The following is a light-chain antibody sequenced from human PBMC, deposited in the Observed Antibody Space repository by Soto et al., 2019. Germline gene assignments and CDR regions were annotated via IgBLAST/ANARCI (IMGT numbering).Light chain of an antibody. CDR1: NSDVGHYNY. V-gene: IGLV2-14*01. CDR2: EVS. J-gene: IGLJ2*01. Sequence: QSAVTQPAWVSGSPGQSITISCTGTNSDVGHYNYVSWYQQHPGKAPKLMIYEVSNRPSGVSNRFSGSKSGNTASLTISGLQAEDEGDYYCSSYTTSSTLVFGGGTKVTVL. CDR3: SSYTTSSTLV.